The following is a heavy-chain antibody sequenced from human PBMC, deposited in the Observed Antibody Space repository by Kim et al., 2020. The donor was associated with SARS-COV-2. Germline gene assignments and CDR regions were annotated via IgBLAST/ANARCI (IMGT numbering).Heavy chain of an antibody. J-gene: IGHJ6*02. CDR1: GFTFSDYY. CDR2: ISSSTIYT. CDR3: ARGIGYYYGMDV. V-gene: IGHV3-11*05. Sequence: GGSLRLSCAASGFTFSDYYMTWIRQAPGKGLEWVSYISSSTIYTNYADSVKGRFTISRDNAKNSLSLQMNSLTAEDTAVYYCARGIGYYYGMDVWGQGTTVTVSS.